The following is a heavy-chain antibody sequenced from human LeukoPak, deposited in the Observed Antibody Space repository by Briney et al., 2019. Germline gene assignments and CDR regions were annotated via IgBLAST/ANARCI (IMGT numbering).Heavy chain of an antibody. V-gene: IGHV3-20*04. CDR2: INWNGGST. Sequence: GGSLRLSCAASGFTFDDYGMSWVRHAPGKGLEWVSGINWNGGSTGYADSVKGRFTISRDNAKNSLYLQMNSLRAEDTALYYCARAAGSSSTEYYFDYWGQGTLVTVSS. CDR3: ARAAGSSSTEYYFDY. CDR1: GFTFDDYG. J-gene: IGHJ4*02. D-gene: IGHD6-6*01.